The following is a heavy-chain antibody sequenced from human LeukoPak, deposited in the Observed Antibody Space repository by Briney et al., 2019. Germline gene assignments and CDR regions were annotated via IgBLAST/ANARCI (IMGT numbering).Heavy chain of an antibody. CDR2: ISWNSGSI. V-gene: IGHV3-9*01. CDR3: AKDKSSSWYYFDY. D-gene: IGHD6-13*01. J-gene: IGHJ4*02. Sequence: GGSLRLSCAASGFTFDDYAMHWVRQAPGKGLEWVSGISWNSGSIGYADSVKGRFTISRDNAKNSLYLQMNSLRAEDTALYYCAKDKSSSWYYFDYWGQGTLVTVSS. CDR1: GFTFDDYA.